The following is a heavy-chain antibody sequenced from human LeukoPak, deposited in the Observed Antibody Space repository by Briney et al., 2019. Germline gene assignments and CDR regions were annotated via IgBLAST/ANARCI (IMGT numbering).Heavy chain of an antibody. D-gene: IGHD2-2*01. CDR3: ARDPTIVVVPSRPNWFDP. CDR2: ISSSSSYI. V-gene: IGHV3-21*01. Sequence: PGGSLRLSCAASGFTFSSYSMNWVRQAPGKGLEWVSSISSSSSYIYYADSVKGRFTISRDNAKNSLYLQMNSLRAEDTAVSYCARDPTIVVVPSRPNWFDPWGQGTLVTVSS. J-gene: IGHJ5*02. CDR1: GFTFSSYS.